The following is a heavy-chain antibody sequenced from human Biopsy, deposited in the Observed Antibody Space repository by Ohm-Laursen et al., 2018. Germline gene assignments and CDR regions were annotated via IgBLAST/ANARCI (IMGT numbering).Heavy chain of an antibody. CDR3: ARGRLRAVARFDY. Sequence: GTLSLTCSVYGGSFSGYYWSWIRQPPGKGLEWIGEINHSGSTNYNPSLKSRVTISVDTSKNQFSLKLSSVTAADTAVYYCARGRLRAVARFDYWGQGTLVTVSS. D-gene: IGHD6-19*01. CDR2: INHSGST. V-gene: IGHV4-34*01. J-gene: IGHJ4*02. CDR1: GGSFSGYY.